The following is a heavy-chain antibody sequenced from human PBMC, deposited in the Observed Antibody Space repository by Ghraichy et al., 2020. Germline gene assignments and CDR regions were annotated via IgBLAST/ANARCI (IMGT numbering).Heavy chain of an antibody. CDR2: ISSDGSDK. V-gene: IGHV3-30-3*01. CDR1: GFTFSSYA. D-gene: IGHD3-16*01. J-gene: IGHJ6*03. Sequence: GGSLRLSCAASGFTFSSYALHWVRQAPGKGLEWVAVISSDGSDKYYADSVKGRFTISRDTSRNTLYLQGNSLRAEDTAVYYCARGVGGVTNNFYYYMDVWGKGTTVTVSS. CDR3: ARGVGGVTNNFYYYMDV.